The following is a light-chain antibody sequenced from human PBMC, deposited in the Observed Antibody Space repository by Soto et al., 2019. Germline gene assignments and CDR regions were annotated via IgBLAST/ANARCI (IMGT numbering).Light chain of an antibody. Sequence: EIVLTQSPATLSLSPGERATLSCRASQSVSNYLGWYQQKSGQAPRLLISDVSKRATGIPARFSGSGSGTDFTLTSSSLEQEYFAVYYCQHRVTWPTFGGGTKVEIK. CDR2: DVS. J-gene: IGKJ4*01. V-gene: IGKV3-11*01. CDR3: QHRVTWPT. CDR1: QSVSNY.